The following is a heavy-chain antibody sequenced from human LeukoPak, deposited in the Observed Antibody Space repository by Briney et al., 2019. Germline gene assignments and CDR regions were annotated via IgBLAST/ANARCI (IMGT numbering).Heavy chain of an antibody. CDR2: IYYSGST. D-gene: IGHD1-1*01. V-gene: IGHV4-59*08. CDR3: ARRRRPHVAPFDY. CDR1: GGSISSYY. Sequence: SETLSLTCTVSGGSISSYYWSWIRQPPGKGLEWIGYIYYSGSTNYKPSLKSRVTISVDTSKNQFSLKLSSVTAADTAVYYCARRRRPHVAPFDYWGQGTLVTVSS. J-gene: IGHJ4*02.